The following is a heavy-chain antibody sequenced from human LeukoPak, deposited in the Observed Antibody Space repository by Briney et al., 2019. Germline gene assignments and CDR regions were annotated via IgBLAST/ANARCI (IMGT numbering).Heavy chain of an antibody. D-gene: IGHD3-10*01. V-gene: IGHV3-30*04. CDR1: GFTFSNYA. J-gene: IGHJ4*02. Sequence: GGSLRLSCAASGFTFSNYALYWVRQAPGKGLQWVALISYDEMNKYYSDSVKGRFTISRDNSRNTLYLQMKSLRPEDTAVYYCARDRGWSQTYGSGSYGLDHWGQGTLVTVSS. CDR3: ARDRGWSQTYGSGSYGLDH. CDR2: ISYDEMNK.